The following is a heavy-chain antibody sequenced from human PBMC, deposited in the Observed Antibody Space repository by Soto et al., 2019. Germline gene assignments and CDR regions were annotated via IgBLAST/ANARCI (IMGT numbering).Heavy chain of an antibody. V-gene: IGHV3-15*07. CDR3: TPLALKYSSGWYEFSD. J-gene: IGHJ4*02. CDR1: GFTFSNVW. D-gene: IGHD6-19*01. Sequence: EVQLVESGGGLVKPGGSRRLSCAAYGFTFSNVWMNWVRQAPGKALEWVGRIKSKTDGGTTDYAAPVKGRFTISRDDSKNTLYLQMNSLKTEDTAVYYCTPLALKYSSGWYEFSDWGQGTLVTVSS. CDR2: IKSKTDGGTT.